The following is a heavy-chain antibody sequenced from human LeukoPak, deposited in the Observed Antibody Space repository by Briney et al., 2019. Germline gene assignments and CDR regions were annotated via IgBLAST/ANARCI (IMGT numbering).Heavy chain of an antibody. V-gene: IGHV4-59*08. J-gene: IGHJ4*02. CDR3: AAGTRNVYDY. D-gene: IGHD6-13*01. CDR2: IYYSGST. CDR1: GGSISSYY. Sequence: MSSETLSPTCTVSGGSISSYYWSWIRQPPGKGLEWIGYIYYSGSTNYKPSLKSRVTISVDTSKNQFSLKLSSVTAADTAVYYCAAGTRNVYDYWGQGTLVTVSS.